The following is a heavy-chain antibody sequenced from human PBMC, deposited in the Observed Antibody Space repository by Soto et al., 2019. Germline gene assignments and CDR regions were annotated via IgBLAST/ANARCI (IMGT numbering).Heavy chain of an antibody. CDR3: AKLSHDFWSGYRARLDV. J-gene: IGHJ6*02. Sequence: GGSLRLSCAASGFTFSSYAMSWVRQAPGKGLEWVSAISGSGGSTYYADSVKGRFTISRDNSKNTLYLQMNSLRAEDTAVYYCAKLSHDFWSGYRARLDVWGQGTTVTVSS. CDR1: GFTFSSYA. V-gene: IGHV3-23*01. CDR2: ISGSGGST. D-gene: IGHD3-3*01.